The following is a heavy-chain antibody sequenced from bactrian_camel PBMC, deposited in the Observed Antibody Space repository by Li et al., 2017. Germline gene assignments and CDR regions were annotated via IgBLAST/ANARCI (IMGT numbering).Heavy chain of an antibody. D-gene: IGHD3*01. V-gene: IGHV3S53*01. Sequence: HVQLVESGGGSVQTGGSLKLSCLASGDVDSGYCMAWFRQAPGKEREGLATISSRQATNYADSVKGRFTISRDAAKYTISLHMNSLKPEDTAMYHCVAVQWPCTAKVDPKSRYDFTAQGTQVTVS. J-gene: IGHJ4*01. CDR2: ISSRQAT. CDR1: GDVDSGYC.